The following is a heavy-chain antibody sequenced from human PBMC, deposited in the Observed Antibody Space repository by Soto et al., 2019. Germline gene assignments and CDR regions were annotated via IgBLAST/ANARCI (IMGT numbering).Heavy chain of an antibody. Sequence: GGSLRLSCAASGFIFSNAWINWVRQAPGKGLEWVGRVKSKTDSGTTDFAARVKGRFAISRDDSKNMVYLEMNSLKTEVTAIYYCTTDSYMTNIIVRFDYWGHGTLVTVAS. CDR1: GFIFSNAW. CDR3: TTDSYMTNIIVRFDY. CDR2: VKSKTDSGTT. D-gene: IGHD4-17*01. V-gene: IGHV3-15*07. J-gene: IGHJ4*01.